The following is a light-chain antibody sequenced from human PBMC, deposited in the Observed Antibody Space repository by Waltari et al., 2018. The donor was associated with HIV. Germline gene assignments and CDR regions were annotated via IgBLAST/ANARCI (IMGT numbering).Light chain of an antibody. CDR1: SSDVGGYDY. V-gene: IGLV2-14*03. J-gene: IGLJ1*01. CDR3: SSYSSINNLL. CDR2: DVS. Sequence: QSALTQPASVSASPGQSITISCTGRSSDVGGYDYVSWYQQHPGKAPKLIIYDVSYRPSGVSNRFFASKSGSTASLTISGLQDEDEADYYCSSYSSINNLLFGPGTKVTVL.